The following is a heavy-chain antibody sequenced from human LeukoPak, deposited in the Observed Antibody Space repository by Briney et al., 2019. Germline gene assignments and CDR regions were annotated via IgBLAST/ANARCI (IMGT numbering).Heavy chain of an antibody. CDR3: ARMSSVYYDDN. Sequence: GGSLRLSCVGSGFTFSTYGMNRVRQAPGKGLEWVSYISTWSTTIYYADSVKGRFTISRDDAKSSLFLQMNSLRVEDTALYYCARMSSVYYDDNWGQGTRVTVSS. D-gene: IGHD3-22*01. V-gene: IGHV3-48*01. CDR1: GFTFSTYG. J-gene: IGHJ4*02. CDR2: ISTWSTTI.